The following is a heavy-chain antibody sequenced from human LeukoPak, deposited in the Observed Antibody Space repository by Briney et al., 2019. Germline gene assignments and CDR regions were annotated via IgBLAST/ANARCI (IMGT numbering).Heavy chain of an antibody. CDR2: TYYWSTWYN. V-gene: IGHV6-1*01. Sequence: SQTLSLTCAISGDSVSINSVTWNWIRQSPSRGLEWLGRTYYWSTWYNDYAVSVRGRITVNPDTSKNQFSLHLNSVTPEDTAVYYCARRLTQYDCFDPWGQGILVTVSS. D-gene: IGHD2-2*01. J-gene: IGHJ5*02. CDR1: GDSVSINSVT. CDR3: ARRLTQYDCFDP.